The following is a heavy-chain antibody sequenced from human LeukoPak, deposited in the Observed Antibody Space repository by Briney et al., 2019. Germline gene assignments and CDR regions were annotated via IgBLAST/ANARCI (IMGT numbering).Heavy chain of an antibody. V-gene: IGHV3-23*01. CDR2: ISGSGRNT. Sequence: GGSLRLSCAASGFIFNNYALSWVRQTPGKGLEWVSAISGSGRNTYYADSVKGRFTISRDNSRSTVDLQMNSLRVEDTGIYYCARDEIPSGSWGQGTMVSVPS. CDR1: GFIFNNYA. CDR3: ARDEIPSGS. D-gene: IGHD6-25*01. J-gene: IGHJ3*01.